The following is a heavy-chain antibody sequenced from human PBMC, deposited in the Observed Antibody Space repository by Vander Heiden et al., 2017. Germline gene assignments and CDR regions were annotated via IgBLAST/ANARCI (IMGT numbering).Heavy chain of an antibody. D-gene: IGHD6-19*01. CDR2: IYDGGST. CDR1: GCSISTYY. CDR3: ARDGAVAGMGSFDY. J-gene: IGHJ4*02. Sequence: QVQLQESGPGLVKPSETLSLTCTVSGCSISTYYWSWIRQPPGKGLEWIGYIYDGGSTNYNPSLKSRVTISVGTSKNQYSLKLSSVTAADTAVYYCARDGAVAGMGSFDYWGQGALVTVSS. V-gene: IGHV4-59*01.